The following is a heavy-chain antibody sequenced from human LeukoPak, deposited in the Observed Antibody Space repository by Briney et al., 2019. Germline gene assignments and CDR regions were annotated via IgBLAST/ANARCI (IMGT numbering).Heavy chain of an antibody. Sequence: PGGPLRLSCAASGFTFSSYAMSWVRQAPGKGLEWVSSISAGGGSTNYADSVKGRFTISRENPKNTLYLQMNSLRAEDTAVYYCAKEKYYGSDWGQGTLVTVSS. D-gene: IGHD3-10*01. CDR2: ISAGGGST. J-gene: IGHJ4*02. CDR1: GFTFSSYA. CDR3: AKEKYYGSD. V-gene: IGHV3-23*01.